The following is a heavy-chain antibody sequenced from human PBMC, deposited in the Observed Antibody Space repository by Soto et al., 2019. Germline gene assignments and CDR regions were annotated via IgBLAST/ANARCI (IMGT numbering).Heavy chain of an antibody. Sequence: SETLSLTCTVSGGSISSSHWSWIRQPPGKGLEWLAYIYDDGSANYNPSLKSRATISLDMSKNQFSLKLTSVTAADTAVYYCARVGGYGMDVWGQGTTVTVSS. CDR2: IYDDGSA. CDR1: GGSISSSH. V-gene: IGHV4-59*01. J-gene: IGHJ6*02. CDR3: ARVGGYGMDV. D-gene: IGHD3-10*01.